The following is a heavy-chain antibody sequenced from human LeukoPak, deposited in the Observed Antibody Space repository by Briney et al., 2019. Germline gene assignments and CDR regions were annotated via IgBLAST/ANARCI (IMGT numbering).Heavy chain of an antibody. D-gene: IGHD4-23*01. V-gene: IGHV3-21*06. CDR3: ARLRWEQTGYSSDY. CDR2: IDSSGGYM. Sequence: GGSLRLSCEASGFTFNTYSMNWARQAPGKGLEWVSSIDSSGGYMFYADSVKGRFTISRDNAKNSLYLQMNSLRAEDTAVFYCARLRWEQTGYSSDYWGQGTLVTVSS. CDR1: GFTFNTYS. J-gene: IGHJ4*02.